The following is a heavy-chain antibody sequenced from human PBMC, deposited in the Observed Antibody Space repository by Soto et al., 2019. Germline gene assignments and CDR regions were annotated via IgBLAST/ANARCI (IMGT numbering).Heavy chain of an antibody. J-gene: IGHJ4*02. CDR1: GYSFTSYW. D-gene: IGHD6-6*01. CDR3: ASTYSSSAPFSGY. V-gene: IGHV5-51*01. CDR2: IYPGDSDT. Sequence: GESLKISCNGSGYSFTSYWIGWVRQMPGKGLEWMGIIYPGDSDTRYSPSFQGQVTISADKSISTAYLQWSSLKASDTAMYYCASTYSSSAPFSGYWGQGTLVTVSS.